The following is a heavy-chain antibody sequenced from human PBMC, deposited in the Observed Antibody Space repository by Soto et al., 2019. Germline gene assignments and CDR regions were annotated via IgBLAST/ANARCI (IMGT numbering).Heavy chain of an antibody. CDR2: IYYSGST. D-gene: IGHD6-19*01. CDR3: ARLAGITMTFDI. J-gene: IGHJ3*02. V-gene: IGHV4-39*01. Sequence: QLQLQESGPGLVKPSETLSLTCTVSGGSISSSSYYWGWIRQPPGKGLEWIGSIYYSGSTYYNPSLKSRVTISVDTSKNQFSLKLSSVTAADTAVYYCARLAGITMTFDIWGQGTMVTVSS. CDR1: GGSISSSSYY.